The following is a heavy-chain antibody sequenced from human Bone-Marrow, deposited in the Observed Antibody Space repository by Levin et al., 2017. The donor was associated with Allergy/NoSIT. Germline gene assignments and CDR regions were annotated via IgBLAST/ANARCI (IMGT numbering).Heavy chain of an antibody. CDR3: AKGIYSTGWYREEDAFDI. J-gene: IGHJ3*02. Sequence: PGGSLRLSCAASGFIFSNFGMHWVRHVPGKGLEWVAVISSDGKKKHYADSVKGRFTISRDISKKTLFLEMNSLNSEDTAVYFCAKGIYSTGWYREEDAFDIWGQGTMVTVSS. CDR2: ISSDGKKK. V-gene: IGHV3-30*18. D-gene: IGHD6-19*01. CDR1: GFIFSNFG.